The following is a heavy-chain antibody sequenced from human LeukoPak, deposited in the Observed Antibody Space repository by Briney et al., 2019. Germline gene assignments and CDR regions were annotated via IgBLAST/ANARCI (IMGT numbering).Heavy chain of an antibody. CDR1: GGSMNNYY. Sequence: SETLSLTCTVFGGSMNNYYWSWIRRPPGKGLEWIGYIYYRGSTNYNPSLKSRVTISVDTSKNQFSLKLSSVTAADTAVYYCARLSGYSSGHYYSDYWGQGTLVTVSS. D-gene: IGHD3-22*01. V-gene: IGHV4-59*01. J-gene: IGHJ4*02. CDR3: ARLSGYSSGHYYSDY. CDR2: IYYRGST.